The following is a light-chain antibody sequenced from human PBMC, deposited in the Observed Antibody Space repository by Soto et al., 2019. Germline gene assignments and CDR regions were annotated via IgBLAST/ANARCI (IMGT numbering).Light chain of an antibody. V-gene: IGKV3-11*01. CDR3: QQRGNWPVT. J-gene: IGKJ5*01. CDR1: QSVSNY. CDR2: DTS. Sequence: EIVLTQSPATLSLSPGERATLSCRASQSVSNYLAWYQQKPGQAPRLLIYDTSTRATGIPARFSGSGFGTDFTLTISRLEPEDFAVYYCQQRGNWPVTFGQGTRLEIK.